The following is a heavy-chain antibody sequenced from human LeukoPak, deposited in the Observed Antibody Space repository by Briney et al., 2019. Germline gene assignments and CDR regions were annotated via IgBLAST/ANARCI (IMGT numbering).Heavy chain of an antibody. V-gene: IGHV3-23*01. D-gene: IGHD3-16*01. J-gene: IGHJ5*02. Sequence: GGSLRLSCAASGFRFSDYTMTWVRQAPGKGPEWVSAIGGRGGSTYYADSLGGRFTISRDNSKDMLYLQMNSLKVEDTATYYCGKEGGAWGQGTEVTVSS. CDR3: GKEGGA. CDR1: GFRFSDYT. CDR2: IGGRGGST.